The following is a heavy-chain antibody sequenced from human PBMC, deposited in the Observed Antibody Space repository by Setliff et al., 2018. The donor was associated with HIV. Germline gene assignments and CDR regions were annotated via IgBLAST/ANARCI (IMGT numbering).Heavy chain of an antibody. J-gene: IGHJ4*02. Sequence: PSETLSLTCAVSSYSISRGYFWVWVRQPPGKGLEWIGSVSHSGNTDYNISLESRVTISIDNSNNHFSLKLRSVTAADTAVYYCVSQPESRWQIEYWGQGTLVTVSS. CDR1: SYSISRGYF. D-gene: IGHD3-10*01. CDR2: VSHSGNT. V-gene: IGHV4-38-2*01. CDR3: VSQPESRWQIEY.